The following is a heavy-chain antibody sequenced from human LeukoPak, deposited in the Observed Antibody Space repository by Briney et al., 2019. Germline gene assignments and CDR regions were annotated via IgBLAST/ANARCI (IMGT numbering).Heavy chain of an antibody. D-gene: IGHD1-7*01. V-gene: IGHV1-18*01. CDR1: GYTFTSYG. CDR3: ARDFFKIELELHWFDP. Sequence: ASVKVSCKASGYTFTSYGISWVRQAPGQGLEWMGWISAYNGNTNYVQKFQGRVTMTTDTSTSTAYMELRSLISDDTAVYYCARDFFKIELELHWFDPWGQGKLVTVSS. J-gene: IGHJ5*02. CDR2: ISAYNGNT.